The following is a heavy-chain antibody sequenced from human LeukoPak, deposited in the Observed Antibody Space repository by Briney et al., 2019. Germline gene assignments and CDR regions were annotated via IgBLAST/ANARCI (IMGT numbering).Heavy chain of an antibody. V-gene: IGHV3-48*01. Sequence: GGSLRLSCAASGFTFSSYSMNWVRQAPGKGLEWVSYISSSSSTIYYADSVKGRFTISRDNAKNSLYLQMNSLRAEDTAVYYCARGDYDFWSGYYRDAYYFDYWGQGTLVTVSS. J-gene: IGHJ4*02. D-gene: IGHD3-3*01. CDR3: ARGDYDFWSGYYRDAYYFDY. CDR2: ISSSSSTI. CDR1: GFTFSSYS.